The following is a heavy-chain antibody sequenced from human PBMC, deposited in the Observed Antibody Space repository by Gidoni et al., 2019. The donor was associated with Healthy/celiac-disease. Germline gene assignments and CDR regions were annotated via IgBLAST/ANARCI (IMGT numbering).Heavy chain of an antibody. CDR1: GFTFISYW. CDR2: IKQDGSEK. V-gene: IGHV3-7*01. Sequence: EVQLVESGVGLVQPGGSLRLSCSASGFTFISYWMSWVRQAPGKGLEWVANIKQDGSEKYYVDAVKGRFTISRDNAKNSLYLQMNSLRAEDTAVYYCARDQGYGSHYYGMDVWGQGTTVTVSS. J-gene: IGHJ6*02. CDR3: ARDQGYGSHYYGMDV. D-gene: IGHD5-18*01.